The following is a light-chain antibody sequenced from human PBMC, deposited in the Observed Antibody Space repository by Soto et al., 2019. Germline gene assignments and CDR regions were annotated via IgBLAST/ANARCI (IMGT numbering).Light chain of an antibody. CDR2: GAS. J-gene: IGKJ1*01. CDR3: QQYGSSPRT. V-gene: IGKV3-20*01. Sequence: EIVLTQSPATLSVSPGERATLSCMASQSVSSDLAWYHQKPGQAPRLLIYGASSRATGIPDRFSGSGSGTDFTLTISRLEPEDFAVYYCQQYGSSPRTFGQGTKVDIK. CDR1: QSVSSD.